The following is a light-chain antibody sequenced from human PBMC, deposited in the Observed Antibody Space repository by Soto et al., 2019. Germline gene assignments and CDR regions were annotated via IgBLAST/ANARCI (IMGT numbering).Light chain of an antibody. CDR3: QQYGDSLLT. CDR2: HAP. CDR1: QSISSSY. V-gene: IGKV3-20*01. Sequence: ENVLTQSPGTLSLSPGERATLSCRASQSISSSYLAWYQQKPGQTPRLLIYHAPSRATGIPDRFSGSGSGTDFTLTISRLEPEDFAVYYCQQYGDSLLTFGGGTKVEIK. J-gene: IGKJ4*01.